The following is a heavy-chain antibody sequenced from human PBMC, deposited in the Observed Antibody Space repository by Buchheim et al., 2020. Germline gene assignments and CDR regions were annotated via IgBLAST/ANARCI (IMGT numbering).Heavy chain of an antibody. CDR3: AKVGNYFQGIGMDV. D-gene: IGHD2/OR15-2a*01. CDR1: GFTFSSYG. J-gene: IGHJ6*02. V-gene: IGHV3-30*18. CDR2: ISYDGSNK. Sequence: QVQLVESGGGVVQPGRSLRLSCAASGFTFSSYGMHWVRQAPGKGLEWVAVISYDGSNKYYADSVKGRFTIDRENSKNTLYLQMNSLRAEDTAVYYCAKVGNYFQGIGMDVWGQGTT.